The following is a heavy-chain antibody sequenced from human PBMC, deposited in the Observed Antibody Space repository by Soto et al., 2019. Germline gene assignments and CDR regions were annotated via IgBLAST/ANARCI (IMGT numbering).Heavy chain of an antibody. CDR2: ISSSGTSA. CDR1: GFTFSAVY. V-gene: IGHV3-11*05. CDR3: ARDRGAVTGQYFDY. J-gene: IGHJ4*02. D-gene: IGHD6-19*01. Sequence: GGSLRLSCAASGFTFSAVYMSWTRQAPNKGLEYISYISSSGTSANYADSVKGRFTISRDNAKNSLYLQMNSLRAEDTAVYYCARDRGAVTGQYFDYWGQGALVTVS.